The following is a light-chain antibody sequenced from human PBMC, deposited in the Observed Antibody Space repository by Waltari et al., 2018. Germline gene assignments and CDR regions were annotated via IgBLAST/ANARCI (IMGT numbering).Light chain of an antibody. Sequence: QSVLTQPPSASGTPGQRVTTSCSGSSSNIGSNYVYWYQQLPGTAPKLLIYRNNQRPSGVTDRFSGSKSGTSASLAISGLRSEDEADYYCAAWDDSLSGFYVFGTGTKVTVL. V-gene: IGLV1-47*01. CDR3: AAWDDSLSGFYV. J-gene: IGLJ1*01. CDR2: RNN. CDR1: SSNIGSNY.